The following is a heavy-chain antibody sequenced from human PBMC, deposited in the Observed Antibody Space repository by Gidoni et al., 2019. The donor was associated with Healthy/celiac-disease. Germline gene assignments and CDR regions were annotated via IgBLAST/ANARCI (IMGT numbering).Heavy chain of an antibody. Sequence: EVQLVASGGGLVQPGGSLSLSCAASGFTFSRYDMHWVRQATGKGREVVSAIGTASDTYYPGSVKGRFTISRENAKNSLYLQMNSLRAGDTAVYYCARGRDGTTGYYYYGMDVWGQGTTVTVSS. J-gene: IGHJ6*02. CDR2: IGTASDT. V-gene: IGHV3-13*01. CDR3: ARGRDGTTGYYYYGMDV. CDR1: GFTFSRYD. D-gene: IGHD1-1*01.